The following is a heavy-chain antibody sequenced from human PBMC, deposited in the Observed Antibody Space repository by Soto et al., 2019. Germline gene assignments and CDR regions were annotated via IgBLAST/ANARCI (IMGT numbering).Heavy chain of an antibody. J-gene: IGHJ6*02. V-gene: IGHV3-30-3*01. Sequence: GGSLRLSCAASGFTFRSYAMHWVRQAPGKGLECAAVISHDGSNKFYRDYVKGRFTISRDNSKNTLYLQINSLRYEDTAVYYCARGDREDIAVVIGVRPGEYGVDVWGQGTTVTVSS. D-gene: IGHD2-15*01. CDR2: ISHDGSNK. CDR3: ARGDREDIAVVIGVRPGEYGVDV. CDR1: GFTFRSYA.